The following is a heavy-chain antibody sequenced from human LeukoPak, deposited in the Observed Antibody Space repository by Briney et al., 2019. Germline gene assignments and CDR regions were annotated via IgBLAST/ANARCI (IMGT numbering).Heavy chain of an antibody. CDR3: ARVRTWLDP. Sequence: ASVKVSCKASGYTFTSFGISWVRQAPGQGLEWMGWISVYDGNTNYAQNFQGRISMTTDTFTSTAYMELRSLRSDDTAMYYCARVRTWLDPWGQGTLVTVSS. V-gene: IGHV1-18*01. CDR1: GYTFTSFG. J-gene: IGHJ5*02. CDR2: ISVYDGNT.